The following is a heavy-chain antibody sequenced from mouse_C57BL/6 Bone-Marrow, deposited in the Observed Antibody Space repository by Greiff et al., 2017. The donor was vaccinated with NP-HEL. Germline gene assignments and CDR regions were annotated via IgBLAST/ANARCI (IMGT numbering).Heavy chain of an antibody. D-gene: IGHD4-1*02. V-gene: IGHV1-64*01. CDR1: GYTFTSYW. CDR2: IHPNSGST. Sequence: QVQLQQPGAELVKPGASVKLSCKASGYTFTSYWMHWVKQRPGQGLEWIGMIHPNSGSTNYNEKFKSKATLTVDKSSSTAYMQLSSLTSEDSAVYYCAREVNWDEGSVAYWGQGTLVTVSA. J-gene: IGHJ3*01. CDR3: AREVNWDEGSVAY.